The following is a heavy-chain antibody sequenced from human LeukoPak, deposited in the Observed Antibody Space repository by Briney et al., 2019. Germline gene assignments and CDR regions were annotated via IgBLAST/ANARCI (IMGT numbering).Heavy chain of an antibody. D-gene: IGHD6-19*01. CDR2: IKQDGSEK. CDR3: ARDRQQWLTSTFDY. CDR1: GFTFSSYW. J-gene: IGHJ4*02. V-gene: IGHV3-7*01. Sequence: GGSLRLSCAASGFTFSSYWMSWVRQAPGKGLEWVANIKQDGSEKYYVDSVKGRFTISRDNAKNSLYLQMNSLRAEDTAVYYCARDRQQWLTSTFDYWGQGTLVTVSS.